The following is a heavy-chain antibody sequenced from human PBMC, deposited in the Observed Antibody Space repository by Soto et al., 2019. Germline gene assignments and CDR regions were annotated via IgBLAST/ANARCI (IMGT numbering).Heavy chain of an antibody. CDR1: GGSFTDYA. J-gene: IGHJ4*02. Sequence: ASVKVSCKAFGGSFTDYAISWVRQAPGQGLEWMGGIIPIFGTPNYAQKFQDRVTFTAHESTDTTYMELSRLTSEDTAVYYCARDRAPRGWSYLDLWGQGTQVTVSS. D-gene: IGHD2-15*01. CDR3: ARDRAPRGWSYLDL. V-gene: IGHV1-69*13. CDR2: IIPIFGTP.